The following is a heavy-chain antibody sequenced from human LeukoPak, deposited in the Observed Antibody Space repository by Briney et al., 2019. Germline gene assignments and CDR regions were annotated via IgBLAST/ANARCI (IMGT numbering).Heavy chain of an antibody. Sequence: GGSLRLSCAASGFTVSSNYMSWVRQAPGKGLEWVSVTYSGGSTYYADSVKGRFTISRDNSKNTLYLQMNSLRAEDTAVYYCARALGYCSSTSCPQGWAFDIWGQGTMVTVSS. CDR2: TYSGGST. CDR3: ARALGYCSSTSCPQGWAFDI. CDR1: GFTVSSNY. J-gene: IGHJ3*02. D-gene: IGHD2-2*01. V-gene: IGHV3-66*02.